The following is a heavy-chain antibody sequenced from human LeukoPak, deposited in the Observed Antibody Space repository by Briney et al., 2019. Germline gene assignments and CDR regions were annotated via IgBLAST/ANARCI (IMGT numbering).Heavy chain of an antibody. D-gene: IGHD4-23*01. CDR3: ARAGSRVTTMGIVDY. V-gene: IGHV3-21*01. CDR2: ISSTGSTI. J-gene: IGHJ4*02. CDR1: GLTYSSYG. Sequence: GSLRLSCAVAGLTYSSYGMNWVRRAPGKGLEWVSSISSTGSTIYYADSVKGRFTISRDNTKHSLYLQMNSLSVEDTAVYYCARAGSRVTTMGIVDYWGQGTLVIVSS.